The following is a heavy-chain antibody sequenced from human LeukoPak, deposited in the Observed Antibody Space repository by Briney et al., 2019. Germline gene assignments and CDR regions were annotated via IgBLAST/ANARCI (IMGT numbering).Heavy chain of an antibody. CDR3: AREEGMSAASPFDS. V-gene: IGHV1-3*01. CDR2: ISAGNGNT. CDR1: GYTFTSYA. Sequence: ASVKVSCKASGYTFTSYAIHWVRQAPGQRLEWMGWISAGNGNTKYSQNFQGRVTFISNTSATTAFMELSSLRSEDTAVYYCAREEGMSAASPFDSWGQGTLVTVSS. J-gene: IGHJ4*02. D-gene: IGHD6-13*01.